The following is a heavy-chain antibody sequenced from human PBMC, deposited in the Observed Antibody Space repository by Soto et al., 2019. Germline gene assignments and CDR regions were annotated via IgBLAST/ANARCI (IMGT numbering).Heavy chain of an antibody. J-gene: IGHJ4*02. Sequence: SETLSLTCTVSGGSISSYYWSWIRQPPGKGLEWIGYIYYSGSTNYNPSLKSRVTISVDTSKNQFSLKLSSVTAADTAVYYCGRGLRSATPLFVILTGYYPNPACFDSWAREPWSPSPQ. CDR2: IYYSGST. CDR3: GRGLRSATPLFVILTGYYPNPACFDS. D-gene: IGHD3-9*01. V-gene: IGHV4-59*01. CDR1: GGSISSYY.